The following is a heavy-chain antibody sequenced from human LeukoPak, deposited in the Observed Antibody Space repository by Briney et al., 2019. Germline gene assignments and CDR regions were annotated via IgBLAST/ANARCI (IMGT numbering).Heavy chain of an antibody. CDR3: ATDGAGFDT. V-gene: IGHV3-48*04. CDR1: EFTFSSYA. Sequence: GGSLRLSCAASEFTFSSYAMSWVRQAPGKGLEWLSYINIGGTNTHYADSVKGRFTISRDNAKKSLYLEMNNLRAEDTAVYYCATDGAGFDTWGQGVLVTVSS. J-gene: IGHJ5*02. CDR2: INIGGTNT.